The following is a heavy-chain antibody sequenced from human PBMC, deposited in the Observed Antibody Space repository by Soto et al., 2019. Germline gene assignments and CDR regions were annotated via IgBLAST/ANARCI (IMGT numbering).Heavy chain of an antibody. CDR1: GFTFSSYS. D-gene: IGHD2-15*01. Sequence: GGSLRLSCAASGFTFSSYSMNWVRQAPGKGLEWVSSISSSNSYIYYADSVKGRFTISRDNAKNSLYLQMNSLRAEDTAVYYCARATGAATHNDDWGQGTPVTVSS. CDR3: ARATGAATHNDD. J-gene: IGHJ4*02. V-gene: IGHV3-21*01. CDR2: ISSSNSYI.